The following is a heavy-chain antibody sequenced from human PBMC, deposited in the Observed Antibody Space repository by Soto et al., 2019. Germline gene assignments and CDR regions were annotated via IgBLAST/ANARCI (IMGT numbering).Heavy chain of an antibody. V-gene: IGHV3-23*01. CDR1: GFTFNNYG. J-gene: IGHJ4*02. D-gene: IGHD5-12*01. CDR3: ALSITLLRPILDY. Sequence: EVQLLESGGGLVQPGGSLRLSCAASGFTFNNYGMSWVRQAPGKGLEWVSFISGGGGTIYYADSVKGRFTISRDTYRNTLYLQMHALRAEDTPVYYRALSITLLRPILDYRGQVNLVTVSS. CDR2: ISGGGGTI.